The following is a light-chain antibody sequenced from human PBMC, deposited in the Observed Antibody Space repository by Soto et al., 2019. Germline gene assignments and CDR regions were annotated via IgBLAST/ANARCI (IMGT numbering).Light chain of an antibody. V-gene: IGLV1-44*01. CDR2: NNN. CDR1: SSNTGSTT. J-gene: IGLJ3*02. Sequence: QSVLTQPPSASGTPGQRVTIACSGSSSNTGSTTGKWYQQLPGTAPKLLIYNNNQRPSGVPDRFSGSKSGTSASLVISGLQSEDEADYYCAAWDDSLNGVVFGGGTKLTVL. CDR3: AAWDDSLNGVV.